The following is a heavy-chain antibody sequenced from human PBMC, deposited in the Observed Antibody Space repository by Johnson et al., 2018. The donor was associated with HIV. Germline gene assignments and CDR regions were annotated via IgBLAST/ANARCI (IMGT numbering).Heavy chain of an antibody. J-gene: IGHJ3*01. V-gene: IGHV3-15*01. D-gene: IGHD6-19*01. CDR1: GFIFSNAW. Sequence: VQLVESGGGVVQPGRSLRLSCAASGFIFSNAWMSWVRQAPGKGLEWVGRLKTKTDGGTTDYATPVKGRFTISRDDSKNTLYLQMNSLKTEDTAVYYCTTTVAGGASWGQGTMVTVSS. CDR3: TTTVAGGAS. CDR2: LKTKTDGGTT.